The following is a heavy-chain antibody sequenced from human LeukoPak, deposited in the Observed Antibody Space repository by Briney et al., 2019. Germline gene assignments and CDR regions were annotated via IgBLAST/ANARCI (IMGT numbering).Heavy chain of an antibody. J-gene: IGHJ4*02. V-gene: IGHV1-2*02. CDR1: GYTFTGYY. CDR3: ARDLVYSGYETFDY. D-gene: IGHD5-12*01. CDR2: INPNSGGT. Sequence: ASVKVSCKASGYTFTGYYMHWVRQAPGQGLEWMGWINPNSGGTNYAQKFQGRVTMTRDTSISTAYMELSRLRSGDTAVYYCARDLVYSGYETFDYWGQGTLVTVSS.